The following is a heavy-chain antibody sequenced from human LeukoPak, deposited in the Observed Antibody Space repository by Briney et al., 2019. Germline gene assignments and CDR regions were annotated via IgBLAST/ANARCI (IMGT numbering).Heavy chain of an antibody. CDR2: ISCYNGDT. CDR1: GYTFNHHG. D-gene: IGHD3-22*01. CDR3: ARDPSNSSGYHAHFDS. J-gene: IGHJ4*02. V-gene: IGHV1-18*01. Sequence: ASVKVSCKASGYTFNHHGISWVRQAPGQGLEWMGWISCYNGDTMYAQNVQGRVTMTTDTSTRTAYLELRSLRSDDTAIYYCARDPSNSSGYHAHFDSWGQGTLVTVSS.